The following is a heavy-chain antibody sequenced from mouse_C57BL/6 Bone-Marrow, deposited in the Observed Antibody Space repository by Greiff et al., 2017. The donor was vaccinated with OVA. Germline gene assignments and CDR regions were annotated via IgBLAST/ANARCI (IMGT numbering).Heavy chain of an antibody. CDR1: GYSITSGYY. Sequence: VQLQQSGPGLVKPSQSLSLTCSVTGYSITSGYYWNWIRQFPGNKLEWMGYISYDGSNNYNPSLKNRIAITRDTSKNQFFLKLNSVTTEDTATYYCASDSSGYGYFDYWGQGTTLTVSS. V-gene: IGHV3-6*01. CDR2: ISYDGSN. D-gene: IGHD3-2*02. CDR3: ASDSSGYGYFDY. J-gene: IGHJ2*01.